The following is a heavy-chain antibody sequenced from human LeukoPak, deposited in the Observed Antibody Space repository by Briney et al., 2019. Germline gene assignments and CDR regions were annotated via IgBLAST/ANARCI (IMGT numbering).Heavy chain of an antibody. Sequence: SETLSLTCAVYGGSFSGYYWSWIRQPPGKGLEWIGEINHSGSTNYSPSLKSRVTISVDTSKNQFSLKLSSVTAADTAVYYCARGGYRYYGSGSYGYWGQGTLVTVSS. V-gene: IGHV4-34*01. CDR1: GGSFSGYY. CDR3: ARGGYRYYGSGSYGY. J-gene: IGHJ4*02. D-gene: IGHD3-10*01. CDR2: INHSGST.